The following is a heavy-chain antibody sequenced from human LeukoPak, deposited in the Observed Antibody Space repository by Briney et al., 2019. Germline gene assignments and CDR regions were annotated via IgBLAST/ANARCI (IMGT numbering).Heavy chain of an antibody. V-gene: IGHV1-18*01. Sequence: ASVKVSCKASGYTFTSYGISWVRQAPGQGLEWMGWISAYNGNTNYAQKLQGRVTMTTDTSTSTACMELRSLRSDDTAVYYCARDLPVGQTGTDYWGQGTLVTVSS. CDR1: GYTFTSYG. CDR3: ARDLPVGQTGTDY. J-gene: IGHJ4*02. D-gene: IGHD1-1*01. CDR2: ISAYNGNT.